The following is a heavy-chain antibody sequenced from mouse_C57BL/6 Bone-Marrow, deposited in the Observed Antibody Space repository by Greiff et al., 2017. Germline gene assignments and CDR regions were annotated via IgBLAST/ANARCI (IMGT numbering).Heavy chain of an antibody. CDR1: GYTFTSYW. Sequence: VQLKQPGAELVKPGASVKLSCKASGYTFTSYWMHWVKQRPGQGLEWIGMIHPNSGSTNYNEKFKSKATLTVDKSASTAYMQLSSLTSEDSAVYYCARGPLSWFAYWGQGTLVTVSA. J-gene: IGHJ3*01. CDR3: ARGPLSWFAY. CDR2: IHPNSGST. V-gene: IGHV1-64*01.